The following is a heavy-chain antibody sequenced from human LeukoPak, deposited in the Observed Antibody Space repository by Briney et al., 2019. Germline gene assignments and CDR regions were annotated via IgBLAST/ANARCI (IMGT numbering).Heavy chain of an antibody. CDR2: LFHSGSP. CDR1: GYSISSGNY. D-gene: IGHD2-2*01. J-gene: IGHJ4*02. Sequence: PSETLSLTCTVSGYSISSGNYWGWIRQPPGQGLEWIGSLFHSGSPLYNPSFKSRVTMSVDTSKNQFSLKLSSVTAADTAVYYCARDGGVVIPFDYWGQGTLVTVSS. V-gene: IGHV4-38-2*02. CDR3: ARDGGVVIPFDY.